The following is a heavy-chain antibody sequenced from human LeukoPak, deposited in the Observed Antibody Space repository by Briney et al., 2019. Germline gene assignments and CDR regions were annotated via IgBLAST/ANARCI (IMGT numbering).Heavy chain of an antibody. Sequence: ASVKVSCKASGYTFTSYGISWVRQAPGQGLEWMGWISVYNGNTNYAQKVQGRVSMTTDRFTSTAYMELRSLRSDDTAVYYCARDCSSTSCQPFDYWGQGSLVTVSS. D-gene: IGHD2-2*01. J-gene: IGHJ4*01. CDR2: ISVYNGNT. CDR3: ARDCSSTSCQPFDY. CDR1: GYTFTSYG. V-gene: IGHV1-18*01.